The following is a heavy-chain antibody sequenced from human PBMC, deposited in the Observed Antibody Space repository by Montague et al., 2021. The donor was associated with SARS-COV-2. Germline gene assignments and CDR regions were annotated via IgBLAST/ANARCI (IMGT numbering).Heavy chain of an antibody. V-gene: IGHV4-34*01. Sequence: SETLSLTCAVYGGSFSGYYWSWIRQPPGKGLEWIGEINPSGSTNYNPSLESRVTISADTSKKQFSLKLSSVSAADTAVYYCARGRYGGAAYWGQGTLVTVPS. D-gene: IGHD1-26*01. J-gene: IGHJ4*02. CDR3: ARGRYGGAAY. CDR2: INPSGST. CDR1: GGSFSGYY.